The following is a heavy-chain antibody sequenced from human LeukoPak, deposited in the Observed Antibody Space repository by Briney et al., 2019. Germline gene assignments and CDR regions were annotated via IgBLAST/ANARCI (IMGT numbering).Heavy chain of an antibody. V-gene: IGHV4-34*01. J-gene: IGHJ4*02. CDR1: GGSFSGYY. Sequence: PSETLSLTCAVYGGSFSGYYWSWIRQPPGKGLEWIGEINHSGSTNYNPSLKSRVTISVDTSKNQFSLKLSSVTAADTAVYYCASRKGLSYFNSWAREPRAPVPS. CDR3: ASRKGLSYFNS. CDR2: INHSGST.